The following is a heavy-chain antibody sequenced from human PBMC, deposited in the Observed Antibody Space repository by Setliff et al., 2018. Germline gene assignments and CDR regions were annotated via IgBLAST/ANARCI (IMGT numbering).Heavy chain of an antibody. CDR2: IYYSGST. J-gene: IGHJ3*02. Sequence: ASETLSLTCTVSGGSISSSSYYWGWICQPPGKGLEWIGSIYYSGSTYYNPSLKSRVTISVDTSKNQFSLKLSSVTAADTAVYYCARSVVVIAYDAFDIWGQGTMVTVSS. CDR1: GGSISSSSYY. CDR3: ARSVVVIAYDAFDI. V-gene: IGHV4-39*01. D-gene: IGHD2-21*01.